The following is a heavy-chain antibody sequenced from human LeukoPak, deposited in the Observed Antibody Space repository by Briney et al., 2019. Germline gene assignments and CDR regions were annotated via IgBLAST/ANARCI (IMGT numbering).Heavy chain of an antibody. D-gene: IGHD2/OR15-2a*01. J-gene: IGHJ4*02. V-gene: IGHV1-46*01. CDR1: GYSFTTDN. CDR2: IYSSGGST. Sequence: ASVKVSCKASGYSFTTDNMHWMRQAPGQRLEWMGIIYSSGGSTSAQKFQGRVTMTRDTSTSTVYMELSSLRSEDTAVYYCAREPPNSYYFDYWGQGTLVTVSS. CDR3: AREPPNSYYFDY.